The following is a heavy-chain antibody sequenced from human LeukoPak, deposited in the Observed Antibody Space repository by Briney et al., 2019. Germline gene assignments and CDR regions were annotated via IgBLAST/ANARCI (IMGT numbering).Heavy chain of an antibody. D-gene: IGHD2-2*01. CDR2: IYYSGCT. J-gene: IGHJ4*02. Sequence: KPSETLSLTCTVSGGSISSYYWSWIRQPPGKGLEWIGYIYYSGCTNYNPSLKSRVTISVDTSKNQFSLKLSSVTAADTAVYYCARGNGSYKTDIVVVPAAAWGQGTLVTVSS. CDR1: GGSISSYY. CDR3: ARGNGSYKTDIVVVPAAA. V-gene: IGHV4-59*01.